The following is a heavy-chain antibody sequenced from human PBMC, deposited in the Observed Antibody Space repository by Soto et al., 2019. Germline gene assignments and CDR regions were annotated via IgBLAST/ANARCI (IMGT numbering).Heavy chain of an antibody. J-gene: IGHJ4*02. CDR1: GFTFNTYA. CDR2: ISYDGSNK. Sequence: ESGGGVVQPGRSLRLSCAASGFTFNTYAMHWVRQAPGKGLEWVAVISYDGSNKWYADSVKGRFTISRDNSKNTLYLQMNSLRAEDTAVYYCARALSLYNYGYTLRYWGQGTLVTVSS. D-gene: IGHD5-18*01. CDR3: ARALSLYNYGYTLRY. V-gene: IGHV3-30-3*01.